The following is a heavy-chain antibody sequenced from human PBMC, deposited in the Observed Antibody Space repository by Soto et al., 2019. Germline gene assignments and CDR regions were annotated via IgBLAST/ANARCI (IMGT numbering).Heavy chain of an antibody. CDR2: IWYDGSNK. CDR3: ARDHGRELRNFAFDI. Sequence: QVQLVESGGGVVQPGRSLRLSCAASGFTFSSYGMHWVRQAPGKGLEWVAVIWYDGSNKYYADSMKGRFTISRDNSKNTLYLQMNSLRAEDTAVYYCARDHGRELRNFAFDIWGQGTMVTVSS. V-gene: IGHV3-33*01. D-gene: IGHD1-26*01. J-gene: IGHJ3*02. CDR1: GFTFSSYG.